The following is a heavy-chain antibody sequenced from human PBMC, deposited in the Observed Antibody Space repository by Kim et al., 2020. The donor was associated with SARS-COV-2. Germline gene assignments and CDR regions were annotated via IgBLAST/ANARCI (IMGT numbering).Heavy chain of an antibody. V-gene: IGHV3-33*01. J-gene: IGHJ4*02. D-gene: IGHD1-26*01. Sequence: YADPGKDRLPISRDNSKNTLYLQMNSLRAEDTAVYYCARDPSEELLSFDYWGQGTLVTVSS. CDR3: ARDPSEELLSFDY.